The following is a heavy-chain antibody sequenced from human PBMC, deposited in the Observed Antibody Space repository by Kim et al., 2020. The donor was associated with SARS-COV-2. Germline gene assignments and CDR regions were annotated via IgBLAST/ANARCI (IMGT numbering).Heavy chain of an antibody. V-gene: IGHV1-24*01. CDR2: FDPEDGGT. J-gene: IGHJ6*02. CDR1: GYTLTELS. CDR3: ATGINWGSYYYYYYGMDV. Sequence: ASVKVSCKVSGYTLTELSMHWVRQAPGKGLEWMGGFDPEDGGTIYAQKFQGRVTMTEDTSTDTAYMELSSLRSEDTAVYYCATGINWGSYYYYYYGMDVWGQGATVTVS. D-gene: IGHD7-27*01.